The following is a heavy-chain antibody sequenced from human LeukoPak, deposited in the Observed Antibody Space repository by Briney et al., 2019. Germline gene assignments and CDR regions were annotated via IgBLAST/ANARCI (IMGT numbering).Heavy chain of an antibody. Sequence: GGSLRLSCAASGFTFSGFSMQWIRQAPGRGLEYVSAINGNGDKTFYTDSVRGRFTIFRDNSKNTLFLQMGSLRGEDTALYFCARIGMENFYDLWGQGTLVTVSS. CDR3: ARIGMENFYDL. V-gene: IGHV3-64*02. CDR1: GFTFSGFS. D-gene: IGHD2/OR15-2a*01. J-gene: IGHJ5*02. CDR2: INGNGDKT.